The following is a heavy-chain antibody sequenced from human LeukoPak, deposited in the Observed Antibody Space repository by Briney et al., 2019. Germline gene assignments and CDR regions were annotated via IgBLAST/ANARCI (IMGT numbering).Heavy chain of an antibody. CDR1: GFTLRYYQ. D-gene: IGHD3-10*01. CDR2: INVVNGAI. CDR3: VRDGNRGYDMDV. V-gene: IGHV3-48*01. Sequence: GGSLRLSCATSGFTLRYYQMNWVRQAPGKGLEWVLYINVVNGAIYYADSVKGRFTISGDIATNSVYLQMNSLRAEDTALYYCVRDGNRGYDMDVWGQGTAVTVSS. J-gene: IGHJ6*02.